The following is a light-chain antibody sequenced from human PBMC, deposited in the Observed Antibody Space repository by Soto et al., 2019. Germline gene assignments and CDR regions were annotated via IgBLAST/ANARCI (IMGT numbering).Light chain of an antibody. Sequence: DIQMTQSPSTLSASVGDGVTITCRASQSISNRLAWYQQRPGKAPKYLIYDASNLEYGVPSRFSGSGFGTEFILTISSLQPDDFATYWCQHYGGMWTFGQGTKVDTK. CDR3: QHYGGMWT. V-gene: IGKV1-5*01. CDR1: QSISNR. J-gene: IGKJ1*01. CDR2: DAS.